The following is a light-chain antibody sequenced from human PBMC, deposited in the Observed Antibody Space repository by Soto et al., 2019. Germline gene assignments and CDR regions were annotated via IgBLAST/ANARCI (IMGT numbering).Light chain of an antibody. V-gene: IGKV3-11*01. Sequence: EIVLTQSPATLSLSPGERATLSCRASQSVSTYLVWYQQKPGQAPRLLIYDASNRATGIPARFSGSGSETDFTLTISSLEPEDFSVYYCLQRKNWPLTCRGGTKVEIK. J-gene: IGKJ4*01. CDR1: QSVSTY. CDR3: LQRKNWPLT. CDR2: DAS.